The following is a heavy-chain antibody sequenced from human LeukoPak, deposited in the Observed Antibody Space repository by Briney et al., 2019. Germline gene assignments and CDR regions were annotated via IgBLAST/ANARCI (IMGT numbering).Heavy chain of an antibody. V-gene: IGHV3-66*01. Sequence: GGSLRLSCAASGFTVSSNYMSWVRQAPGKGLEWVSVIYSGGSTYYADSVKGRFTISRDNSKNTLYLQMNGLRAEDTAVYYCARDLKDCSGGSCYDYYYYYMDVWGKGTTVTISS. J-gene: IGHJ6*03. D-gene: IGHD2-15*01. CDR2: IYSGGST. CDR1: GFTVSSNY. CDR3: ARDLKDCSGGSCYDYYYYYMDV.